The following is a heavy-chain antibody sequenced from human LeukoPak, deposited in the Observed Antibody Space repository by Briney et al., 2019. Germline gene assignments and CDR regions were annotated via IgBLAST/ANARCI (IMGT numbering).Heavy chain of an antibody. V-gene: IGHV3-33*01. CDR3: ARDFELSH. CDR1: GFTFSSHG. Sequence: GGSLRLSCAASGFTFSSHGMHWVRQAPGKGLEWVAVIWYDGSDKYYADSVKGRFTISRDNSKNTLYLQMTSLRADDTAVYYCARDFELSHWGQGTLVTVSS. CDR2: IWYDGSDK. J-gene: IGHJ4*02. D-gene: IGHD3-16*02.